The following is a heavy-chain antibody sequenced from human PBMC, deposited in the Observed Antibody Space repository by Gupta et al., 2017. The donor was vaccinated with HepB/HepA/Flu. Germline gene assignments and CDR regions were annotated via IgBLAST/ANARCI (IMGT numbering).Heavy chain of an antibody. D-gene: IGHD1-26*01. Sequence: EVKFGESGGGGVQLGGPRRLTLAPSEFTFEDAPMHVVRQAPGKGLEWVSLISRNGSSKSYADSVTSRFTISRDKSKNSLYLQMDSLRAEDTALYYWAKGIRELNYAFDIWGQGTMVTVSS. CDR1: EFTFEDAP. V-gene: IGHV3-43*01. CDR3: AKGIRELNYAFDI. CDR2: ISRNGSSK. J-gene: IGHJ3*02.